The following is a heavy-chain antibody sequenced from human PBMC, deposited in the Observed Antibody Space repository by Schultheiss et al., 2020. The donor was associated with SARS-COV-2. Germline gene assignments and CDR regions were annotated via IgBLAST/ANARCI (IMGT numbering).Heavy chain of an antibody. CDR2: IIPIFGTA. CDR3: ARSPPTVVTEYYFDY. Sequence: SVKVSCKESGYTFTSYAISWVRQAPGQGLEWMGGIIPIFGTANYAQKFQGRVTITADESTSTAYMELSSLRSEDTAVYYCARSPPTVVTEYYFDYWGQGTLVTVSS. D-gene: IGHD4-23*01. CDR1: GYTFTSYA. V-gene: IGHV1-69*13. J-gene: IGHJ4*02.